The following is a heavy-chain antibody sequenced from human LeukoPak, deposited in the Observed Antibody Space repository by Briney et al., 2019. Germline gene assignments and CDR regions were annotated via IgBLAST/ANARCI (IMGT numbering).Heavy chain of an antibody. Sequence: PGGSLRLSCAASGFTFSDVWMSWVRQAPGKGLEWVGRITSKTDGGTTDYAAPVKGRFTISRDDPQNTLYLQMNSLKTEDTAVYYCTTVLEFYGSGSYYDAPWGQGTLVTVSS. D-gene: IGHD3-10*01. CDR1: GFTFSDVW. CDR2: ITSKTDGGTT. V-gene: IGHV3-15*01. CDR3: TTVLEFYGSGSYYDAP. J-gene: IGHJ5*02.